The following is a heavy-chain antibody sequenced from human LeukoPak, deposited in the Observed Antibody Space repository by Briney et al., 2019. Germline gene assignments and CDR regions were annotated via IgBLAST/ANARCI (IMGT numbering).Heavy chain of an antibody. Sequence: ASVQVSFKASGYTFTSYYMHWVRQAPGQGLAWMGIINLSSGSTSYAQNFQGRVTMTRDTSSSTVNMELSSLRSEDTAVYYCARGYTYGDYWGQGTLVTVSS. CDR1: GYTFTSYY. J-gene: IGHJ4*02. V-gene: IGHV1-46*01. D-gene: IGHD5-18*01. CDR3: ARGYTYGDY. CDR2: INLSSGST.